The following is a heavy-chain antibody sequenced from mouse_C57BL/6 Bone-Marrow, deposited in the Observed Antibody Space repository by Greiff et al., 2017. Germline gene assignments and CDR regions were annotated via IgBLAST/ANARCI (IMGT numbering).Heavy chain of an antibody. J-gene: IGHJ3*01. CDR3: ARAGTAY. Sequence: QVHVKQSGAELVKPGASVKMSCKASGYTFTSYWITWVKQRPGQGLEWIGDIYPGSGSTNYNEKFKSKATLTVDTSSSTAYMQLSSLTSEDSAVYYCARAGTAYWGQGTLVTVSA. CDR1: GYTFTSYW. V-gene: IGHV1-55*01. CDR2: IYPGSGST. D-gene: IGHD4-1*01.